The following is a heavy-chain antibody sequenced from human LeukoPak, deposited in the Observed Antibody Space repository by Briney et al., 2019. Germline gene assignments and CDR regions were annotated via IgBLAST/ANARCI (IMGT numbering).Heavy chain of an antibody. CDR1: GFTFSSSA. CDR3: AKIITRNPTGLFDY. J-gene: IGHJ4*02. CDR2: ISGSGGST. V-gene: IGHV3-23*01. Sequence: GGSLLLFSAASGFTFSSSAMSWVRQAPGKGLEWVSAISGSGGSTYYADSVKGRFTISRDNSKNTLYLQMNSLRAEDTAVYYCAKIITRNPTGLFDYWGQGTLVTVSS. D-gene: IGHD1-14*01.